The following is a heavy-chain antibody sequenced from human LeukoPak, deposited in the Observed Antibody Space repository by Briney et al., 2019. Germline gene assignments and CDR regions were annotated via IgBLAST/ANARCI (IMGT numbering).Heavy chain of an antibody. CDR3: ARHYDYFWGGYRYPFDY. D-gene: IGHD3-16*02. V-gene: IGHV3-74*01. CDR1: GFTFSSYW. Sequence: PGGSLRLSCAASGFTFSSYWMHWVRQAPGKGLVWLSRMNSDGSTTNYADSVKGRFTISRDNARNTLYLQMNSLRVEDTAMYFCARHYDYFWGGYRYPFDYWGQGTLVTVSS. CDR2: MNSDGSTT. J-gene: IGHJ4*02.